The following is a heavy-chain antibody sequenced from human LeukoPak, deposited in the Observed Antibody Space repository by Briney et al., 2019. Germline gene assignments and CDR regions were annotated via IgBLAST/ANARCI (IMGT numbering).Heavy chain of an antibody. V-gene: IGHV4-59*01. D-gene: IGHD3-9*01. CDR3: ARLNYDILTGPSGWFDP. Sequence: PSETLSLTCTVSGGSISSYYWSWIRQPPGEGLEWIGYIYYSGSTNYNPSLKSRVTISVDTSKNQFSLKLSSVTAADTAVYYCARLNYDILTGPSGWFDPWGQGTLVTVSS. CDR2: IYYSGST. J-gene: IGHJ5*02. CDR1: GGSISSYY.